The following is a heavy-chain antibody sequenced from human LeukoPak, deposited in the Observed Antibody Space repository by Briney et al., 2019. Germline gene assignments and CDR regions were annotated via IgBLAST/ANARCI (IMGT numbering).Heavy chain of an antibody. D-gene: IGHD6-6*01. CDR1: GFIFSNYG. J-gene: IGHJ4*02. CDR3: AKDPARPLGY. V-gene: IGHV3-23*01. Sequence: TGGSLRLSCAASGFIFSNYGMNWVRQAPGKGLEWVAAISASGSATSYADSVKGRFTISRDNSKNTLYLQMNSLRAEDTAVYYCAKDPARPLGYWGQGTLVTVSS. CDR2: ISASGSAT.